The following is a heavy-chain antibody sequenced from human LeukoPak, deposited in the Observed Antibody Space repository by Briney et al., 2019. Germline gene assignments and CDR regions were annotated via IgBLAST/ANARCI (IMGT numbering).Heavy chain of an antibody. CDR2: ISSSSSYI. J-gene: IGHJ3*02. D-gene: IGHD6-19*01. CDR1: GFTFSSYS. V-gene: IGHV3-21*01. Sequence: PGGSLRLSCAASGFTFSSYSMNWVRQAPGKGLEWVSSISSSSSYIYYADSVKGRFTISRDNAKNSLYLQMNSLRAEDTAVYYCARAYSSGDDAFDIWGQGTMVTVSS. CDR3: ARAYSSGDDAFDI.